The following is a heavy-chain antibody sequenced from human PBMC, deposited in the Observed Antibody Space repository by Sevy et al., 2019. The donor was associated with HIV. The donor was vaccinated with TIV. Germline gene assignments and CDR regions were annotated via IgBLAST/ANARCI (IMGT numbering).Heavy chain of an antibody. CDR3: AKGDGALTGIDP. CDR2: MSYDGSNQ. Sequence: GGSLRLSCAASGFTFGDYAMHWVRLAPGKGLEWVALMSYDGSNQYYADSVKGRFTISRDNSKNTLYLQMNSLRVEDTAVYYCAKGDGALTGIDPWGQGTLVTVSS. V-gene: IGHV3-30*18. CDR1: GFTFGDYA. D-gene: IGHD7-27*01. J-gene: IGHJ5*02.